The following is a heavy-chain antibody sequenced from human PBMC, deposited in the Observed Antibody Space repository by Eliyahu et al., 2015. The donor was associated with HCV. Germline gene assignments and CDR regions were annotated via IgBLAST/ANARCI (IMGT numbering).Heavy chain of an antibody. Sequence: QVQLQQWGAGLLKPSETLSLTCAVYGGSFSGYYWSWIRQPPGKGLEWIGEINHSGSTNYNSSLKSRITISLDTSKNQFSLKLRSVTAADTAVYYCARGVTDVHWGQGTLVTVSS. J-gene: IGHJ4*02. V-gene: IGHV4-34*01. CDR1: GGSFSGYY. CDR3: ARGVTDVH. CDR2: INHSGST. D-gene: IGHD6-6*01.